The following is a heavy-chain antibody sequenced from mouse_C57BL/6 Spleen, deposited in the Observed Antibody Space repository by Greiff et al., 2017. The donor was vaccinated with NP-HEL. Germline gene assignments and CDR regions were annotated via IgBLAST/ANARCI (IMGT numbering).Heavy chain of an antibody. V-gene: IGHV7-3*01. CDR3: ARSSYYWFAY. D-gene: IGHD1-1*01. Sequence: EVNVVESGGGLVQPGGSLSLSCAASGFTFTDYYMSWVRQPPGKALEWLGFIRNKANGYTTEYSASVKGRFTISRDNSQSILYLQMNALRAEDSATYYCARSSYYWFAYWGQGTLVTVSA. J-gene: IGHJ3*01. CDR2: IRNKANGYTT. CDR1: GFTFTDYY.